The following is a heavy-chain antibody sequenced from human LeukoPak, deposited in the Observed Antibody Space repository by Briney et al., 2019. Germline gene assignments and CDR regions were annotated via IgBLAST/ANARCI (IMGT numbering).Heavy chain of an antibody. Sequence: PGGSLRLSCAASGFSFSSYWMHWVRQAPGKGLGWVSAINSDGSSATYADSVEGRFTISRDNAKNTLYLQMNSLRAEDTAVYYCARPGRGYSYGSFDYWGQGTLVTVSS. CDR2: INSDGSSA. D-gene: IGHD5-18*01. CDR1: GFSFSSYW. J-gene: IGHJ4*02. CDR3: ARPGRGYSYGSFDY. V-gene: IGHV3-74*01.